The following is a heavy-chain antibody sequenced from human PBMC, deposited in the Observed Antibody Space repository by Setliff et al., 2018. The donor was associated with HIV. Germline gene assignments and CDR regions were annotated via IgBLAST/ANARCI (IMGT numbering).Heavy chain of an antibody. J-gene: IGHJ4*02. D-gene: IGHD6-6*01. CDR1: GGSFSGYY. V-gene: IGHV4-34*01. CDR3: ARFSTSSGGTFDY. CDR2: INHSGST. Sequence: SETLSLTCAVYGGSFSGYYWSWIRQPPGKGLEWIGEINHSGSTYYNPSLKSRVTISVDTSKNQFSLKLTSVTAADTAVYYCARFSTSSGGTFDYWGQGTLVTVSS.